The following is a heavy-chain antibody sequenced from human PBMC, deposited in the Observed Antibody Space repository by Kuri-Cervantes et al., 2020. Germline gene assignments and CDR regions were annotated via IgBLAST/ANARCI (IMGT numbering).Heavy chain of an antibody. J-gene: IGHJ4*02. CDR1: GFTFDDYT. D-gene: IGHD2-8*02. CDR2: ISWDGGST. CDR3: AKEGSAGGVYFDY. V-gene: IGHV3-43*01. Sequence: GESLKISCAASGFTFDDYTMHWVRQAPGKGLEWVSLISWDGGSTYYADSVKGRFTISRDNSKNSLYLQMHSLRAEDTALYYCAKEGSAGGVYFDYWGQGTLVTVSS.